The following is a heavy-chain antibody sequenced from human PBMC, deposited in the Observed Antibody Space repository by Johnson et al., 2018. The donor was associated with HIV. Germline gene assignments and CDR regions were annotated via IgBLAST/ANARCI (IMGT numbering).Heavy chain of an antibody. V-gene: IGHV3-30*03. CDR3: AREGRGYIYLGAFDI. D-gene: IGHD3-16*01. CDR1: GFTFSSYG. J-gene: IGHJ3*02. CDR2: ISYDESNK. Sequence: QVQLVESGGGVVQPGRSLRLSCAASGFTFSSYGMHWVRQAPGKGLEWVAVISYDESNKYYADSVKGRFTIYRDNSKNTLSLQMDSLRPEETAVYYCAREGRGYIYLGAFDIGGQGTMVTVSS.